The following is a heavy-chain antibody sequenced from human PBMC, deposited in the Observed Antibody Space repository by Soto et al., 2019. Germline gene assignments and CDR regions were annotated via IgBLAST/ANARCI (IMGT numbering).Heavy chain of an antibody. V-gene: IGHV3-15*07. CDR3: TTLGSHYYYHNFDV. CDR1: GFTLSNAW. Sequence: EVKLVESGGGLVTPGGSLRLSFAASGFTLSNAWMNWVRQAPGKGLEWVGLIKMKSEGATRHYAAPVNGRFTISRDDSKSTLYLQMSSLKTEDTAVYYCTTLGSHYYYHNFDVWGQGTTVTVSS. CDR2: IKMKSEGATR. J-gene: IGHJ6*02.